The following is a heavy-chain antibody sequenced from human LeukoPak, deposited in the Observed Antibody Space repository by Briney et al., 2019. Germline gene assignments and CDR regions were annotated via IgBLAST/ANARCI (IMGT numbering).Heavy chain of an antibody. J-gene: IGHJ4*02. V-gene: IGHV3-23*01. CDR1: AFTFSSYA. CDR3: AKLYCSSTSCYGYFDY. CDR2: ISGSGGST. D-gene: IGHD2-2*01. Sequence: GGSLRLSCAASAFTFSSYAMSWVRQAPGKGLEWVSAISGSGGSTYYADSVKGRFTISRDNSKNTLYLQMNSLRAEDTAVYYCAKLYCSSTSCYGYFDYWGQGTLVTVSS.